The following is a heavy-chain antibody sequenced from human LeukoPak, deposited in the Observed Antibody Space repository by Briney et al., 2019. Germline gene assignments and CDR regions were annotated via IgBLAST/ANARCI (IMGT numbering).Heavy chain of an antibody. CDR1: GGSIRSSSYY. V-gene: IGHV4-39*01. D-gene: IGHD6-13*01. CDR3: ARHFERVRNSWYHDY. Sequence: SETLSLTCTVSGGSIRSSSYYWGWIRQPPGKGLEWIGSIYYSGSTYYNPSLKSRVTISVDTSKNQFSLKLNSVTAADTAVYYCARHFERVRNSWYHDYWGQGTLVTVSS. J-gene: IGHJ4*02. CDR2: IYYSGST.